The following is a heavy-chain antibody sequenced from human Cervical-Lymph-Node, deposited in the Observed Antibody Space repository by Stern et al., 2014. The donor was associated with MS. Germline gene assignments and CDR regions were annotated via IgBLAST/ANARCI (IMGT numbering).Heavy chain of an antibody. CDR2: VWNDGSKE. V-gene: IGHV3-33*01. CDR1: VLTFSTSV. J-gene: IGHJ3*02. CDR3: ATSTASDAFDI. D-gene: IGHD2/OR15-2a*01. Sequence: QVQLVESGGGVVQPGRSLRLSCVASVLTFSTSVMHWVRQAPGKGLEWVAVVWNDGSKEHFTESVKGRFSTSRDTAKNTLHLQMSSLRAEDTAVYFCATSTASDAFDIWGQGTLVTVSS.